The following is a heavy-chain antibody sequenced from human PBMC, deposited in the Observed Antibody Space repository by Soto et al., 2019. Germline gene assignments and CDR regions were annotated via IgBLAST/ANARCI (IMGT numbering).Heavy chain of an antibody. CDR1: GGTFSSYA. Sequence: QVQLVQSGAEVKKPGSSVKVSCKASGGTFSSYAISWVRQAPGQVLEWMGGIIPIFGTANYAQKFQGRVTITADESTSTAYMELSSLSSEDTAVYYCARGPAHDNTYGMDVWGQGTTVTVSS. V-gene: IGHV1-69*12. CDR2: IIPIFGTA. CDR3: ARGPAHDNTYGMDV. J-gene: IGHJ6*02. D-gene: IGHD3-22*01.